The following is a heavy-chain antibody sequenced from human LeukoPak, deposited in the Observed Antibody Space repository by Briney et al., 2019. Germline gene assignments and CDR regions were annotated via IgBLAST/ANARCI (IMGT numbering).Heavy chain of an antibody. CDR3: ASDGGRSNLAVL. CDR2: IYNSGST. V-gene: IGHV4-4*07. D-gene: IGHD6-19*01. Sequence: NPAESLSLTCTVSGGSIGSYYLSWMRQFAGNGLEWIGRIYNSGSTHYNPSLKSRVNISVDTSKNQISLKLTSVTAADTAVYYCASDGGRSNLAVLWGQGTLVTVSS. CDR1: GGSIGSYY. J-gene: IGHJ4*02.